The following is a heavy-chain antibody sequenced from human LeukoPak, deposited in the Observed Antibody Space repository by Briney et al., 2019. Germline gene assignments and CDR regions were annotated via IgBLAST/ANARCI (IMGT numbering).Heavy chain of an antibody. CDR3: VRHDVSSWAKYHYYGMDV. V-gene: IGHV4-39*01. Sequence: PSETLSLTCTVSGGSISSSSYYWGWIRQPPGKGLEWIGTIYYSGKTYYNPSLKSRVTISVDTSKNQFSLKLSSVTAADTGVYYCVRHDVSSWAKYHYYGMDVWGQGTTVTVSS. CDR1: GGSISSSSYY. J-gene: IGHJ6*02. D-gene: IGHD6-13*01. CDR2: IYYSGKT.